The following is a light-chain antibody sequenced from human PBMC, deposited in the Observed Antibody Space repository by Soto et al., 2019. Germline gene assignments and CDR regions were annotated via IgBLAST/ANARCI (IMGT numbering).Light chain of an antibody. CDR2: DAS. V-gene: IGKV1-5*01. CDR1: QSICSW. Sequence: DIQMTQSPSTLSASVGDRVTITCRASQSICSWLAWYQQKPGKAPKLLIYDASSLESGVPSRFSGSGSGTEFTLTISSLQPDDFATYYCQQYNSYLYTFGQGTKVDIK. CDR3: QQYNSYLYT. J-gene: IGKJ2*01.